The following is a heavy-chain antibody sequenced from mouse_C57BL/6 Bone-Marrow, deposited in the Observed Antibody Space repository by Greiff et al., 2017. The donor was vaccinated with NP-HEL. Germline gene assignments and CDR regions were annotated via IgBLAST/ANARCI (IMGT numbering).Heavy chain of an antibody. J-gene: IGHJ4*01. CDR3: ARYDSMDY. D-gene: IGHD2-4*01. Sequence: EVQLQQSGPELVKPGASVKIPCKASGYTFTDYNMDWVKQSPGKSLEWIGDINPNNGGTIYNQKFKGKATLTVDKSSSTAYMELRSLTSEDTAVYYCARYDSMDYWGQGTSVTVSS. V-gene: IGHV1-18*01. CDR2: INPNNGGT. CDR1: GYTFTDYN.